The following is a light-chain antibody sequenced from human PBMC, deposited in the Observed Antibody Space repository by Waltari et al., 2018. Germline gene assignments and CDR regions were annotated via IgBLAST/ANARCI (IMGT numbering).Light chain of an antibody. V-gene: IGLV7-46*01. J-gene: IGLJ1*01. CDR2: DTS. CDR3: LLSYSGARLYV. Sequence: QAVVTQEPSLTVSPGGTVTLTCGSSTGAVTSGHYPYWFQQKPGQATRTLIYDTSNKHSWTPARFSGSLLGGKAALTLSGVQPEDEAEYYCLLSYSGARLYVFGTGTKVTVL. CDR1: TGAVTSGHY.